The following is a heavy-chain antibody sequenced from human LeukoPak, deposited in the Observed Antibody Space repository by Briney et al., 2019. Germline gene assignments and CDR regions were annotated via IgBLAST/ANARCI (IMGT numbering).Heavy chain of an antibody. D-gene: IGHD3-9*01. J-gene: IGHJ4*02. Sequence: KPSETLSLTCAVYGGSFSGYYGSWVRQPPGKGLGWIGEINQSGSTNYNPSCKSRVTISVDTSKNQFSLKLSSVTAADTAVYYCASLSYYDILTGYPGHFDYWGQGTLVTVSS. CDR1: GGSFSGYY. V-gene: IGHV4-34*01. CDR2: INQSGST. CDR3: ASLSYYDILTGYPGHFDY.